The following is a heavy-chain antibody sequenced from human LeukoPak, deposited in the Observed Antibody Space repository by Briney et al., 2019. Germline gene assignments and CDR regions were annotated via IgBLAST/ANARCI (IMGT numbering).Heavy chain of an antibody. J-gene: IGHJ4*02. Sequence: GGSLRLSCAASGFTFSDNYMDWVRQAPGKGLEWVGRTRNKANSYTTEYAASVKDRFTISRDDSKNSLYLQMNSLKTGDTAVYYCARVITAEDYWGQGTLVTVSS. CDR2: TRNKANSYTT. V-gene: IGHV3-72*01. D-gene: IGHD3-16*01. CDR3: ARVITAEDY. CDR1: GFTFSDNY.